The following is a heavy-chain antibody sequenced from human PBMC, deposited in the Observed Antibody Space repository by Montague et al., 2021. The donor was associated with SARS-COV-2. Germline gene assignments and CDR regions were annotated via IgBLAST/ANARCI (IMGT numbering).Heavy chain of an antibody. Sequence: SETLSLTCSVSGTSITSYYWNWIRQPPGKGLEWIGYISDSGSTNYSPSLKSRVTMSVDTSKNQMSLKLTSVTAADTAVYYCARGCLSYFGAGSHCYGMDVWGHGTTVTVSS. CDR2: ISDSGST. V-gene: IGHV4-59*01. J-gene: IGHJ6*02. CDR3: ARGCLSYFGAGSHCYGMDV. D-gene: IGHD3-10*01. CDR1: GTSITSYY.